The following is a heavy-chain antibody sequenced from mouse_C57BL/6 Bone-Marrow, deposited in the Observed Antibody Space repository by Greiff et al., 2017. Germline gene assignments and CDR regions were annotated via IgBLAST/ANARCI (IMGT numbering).Heavy chain of an antibody. D-gene: IGHD1-1*01. CDR2: SRNKANDYTT. J-gene: IGHJ1*03. CDR1: GFTFSDFY. V-gene: IGHV7-1*01. CDR3: ARDASSSYWYFDV. Sequence: DVMLVESGGGLVQSGRSLRLSCATSGFTFSDFYMEWVRQAPGKGLEWIAASRNKANDYTTEYSASVKGRFIVSRDTSQSILYLQMNALRDEDTAIYYCARDASSSYWYFDVWGTGTTVTVSS.